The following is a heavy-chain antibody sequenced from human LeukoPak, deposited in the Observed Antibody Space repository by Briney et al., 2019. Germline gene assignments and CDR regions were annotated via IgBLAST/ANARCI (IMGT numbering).Heavy chain of an antibody. J-gene: IGHJ4*02. CDR2: INHSGST. V-gene: IGHV4-34*01. CDR3: ARGVTGTTQLSDY. Sequence: SETLSLTCAVYGGSFSGYYWSWIRQPPGKGLEWIGEINHSGSTNYNPSLKSRVTISVDTSKNQFSLKLSSVTAADTAVYYCARGVTGTTQLSDYWGQGTLVTVSS. CDR1: GGSFSGYY. D-gene: IGHD1-7*01.